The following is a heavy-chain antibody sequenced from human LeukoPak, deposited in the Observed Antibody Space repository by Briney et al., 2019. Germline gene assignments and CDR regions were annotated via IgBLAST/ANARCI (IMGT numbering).Heavy chain of an antibody. J-gene: IGHJ6*04. D-gene: IGHD3-10*02. V-gene: IGHV3-23*01. CDR2: ISGRGANT. Sequence: PGGSLRLSCAASRFTFSSYVMSWVRQAPGKGLEWVSAISGRGANTYYADSVKGRFTISRDNSKNTLYMQMNSLRAEDTAVYYCAELGITMIGGVWGKGTTVTISS. CDR1: RFTFSSYV. CDR3: AELGITMIGGV.